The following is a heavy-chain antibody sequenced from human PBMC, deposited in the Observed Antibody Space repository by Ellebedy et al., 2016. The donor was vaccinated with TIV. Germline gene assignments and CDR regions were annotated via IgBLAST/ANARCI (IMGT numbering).Heavy chain of an antibody. Sequence: AASVKVSCKASGYAFTSYDINWVRQAPGQGLEWTGWINPNSGNTGYAQKFQGRVTMTRDNSISTAYMELSSLTSEDTAVYYCARDFEFMFYVNGGEYYHYALDVWGQGTTVTVAS. CDR2: INPNSGNT. J-gene: IGHJ6*02. V-gene: IGHV1-8*01. CDR3: ARDFEFMFYVNGGEYYHYALDV. D-gene: IGHD2/OR15-2a*01. CDR1: GYAFTSYD.